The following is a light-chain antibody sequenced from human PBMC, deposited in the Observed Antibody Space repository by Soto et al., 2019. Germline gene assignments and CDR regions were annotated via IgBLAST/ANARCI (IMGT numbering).Light chain of an antibody. CDR1: QDISNY. J-gene: IGKJ4*01. Sequence: DIQMTQSPSSLSASVGDRVTITCQASQDISNYLNWYQHKPGKAPKLLIYDASNLETGVPSRFSGSGSGTDFTFTISSLQPEDIATYYCQQYDNLQLTFGGGTKVDIK. V-gene: IGKV1-33*01. CDR2: DAS. CDR3: QQYDNLQLT.